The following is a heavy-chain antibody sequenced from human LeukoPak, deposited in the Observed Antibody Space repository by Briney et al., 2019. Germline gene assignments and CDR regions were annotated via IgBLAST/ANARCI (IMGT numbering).Heavy chain of an antibody. CDR1: GGSISSYY. CDR3: ARDATNYYYYYMDV. Sequence: PSETLSLTCTVSGGSISSYYWSWIRQPPGKGLEWIGYIYYSGSTNYNPSLKSRVTISVDTSKNQFSLKLSSVTAADTAVYYCARDATNYYYYYMDVWGKGTTVTISS. CDR2: IYYSGST. V-gene: IGHV4-59*01. D-gene: IGHD1-1*01. J-gene: IGHJ6*03.